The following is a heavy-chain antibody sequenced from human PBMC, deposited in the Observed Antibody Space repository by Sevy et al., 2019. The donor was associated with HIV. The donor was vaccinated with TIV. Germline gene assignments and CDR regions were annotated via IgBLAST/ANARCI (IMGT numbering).Heavy chain of an antibody. CDR2: IKQDGSEK. J-gene: IGHJ6*02. D-gene: IGHD5-12*01. CDR1: VFTFNSYW. Sequence: GGSLRLSCAASVFTFNSYWRSWVRQAPGKGLEWVANIKQDGSEKYYVDSVKGRFTISRDNSQNSLFLQMNTLRAEDTAVYYCAREGSPYDTYYYYYGMDVWGQGTTVTVSS. V-gene: IGHV3-7*01. CDR3: AREGSPYDTYYYYYGMDV.